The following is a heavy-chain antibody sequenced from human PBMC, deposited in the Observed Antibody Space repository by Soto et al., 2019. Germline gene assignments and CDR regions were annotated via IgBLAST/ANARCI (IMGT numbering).Heavy chain of an antibody. Sequence: ASVKVSCKASGYTFTGYYMHWVRQAPGQGLEWMGWINPNSGGTNYAQKFQGRVTMTRDTSISTAYMELSRLRSDDTAVYYCARKNEYCGGDCSGSYYYYYGRDVWGKGTTVT. V-gene: IGHV1-2*02. CDR3: ARKNEYCGGDCSGSYYYYYGRDV. J-gene: IGHJ6*04. D-gene: IGHD2-21*02. CDR1: GYTFTGYY. CDR2: INPNSGGT.